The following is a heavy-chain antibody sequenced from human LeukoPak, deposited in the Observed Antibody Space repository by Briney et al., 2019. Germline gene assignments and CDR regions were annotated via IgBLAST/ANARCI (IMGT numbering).Heavy chain of an antibody. CDR2: ISGGGGST. Sequence: GGSLRLSCAASGFTFTSYSMNWVRQAPGKGLEWVSTISGGGGSTYYADSVKGRFTISRDNSKNTLYVQMNSLRAEDTAVYYCARDWGPRRYYYYYYGMDVWGQGTTVTVSS. CDR3: ARDWGPRRYYYYYYGMDV. V-gene: IGHV3-23*01. D-gene: IGHD3-16*01. J-gene: IGHJ6*02. CDR1: GFTFTSYS.